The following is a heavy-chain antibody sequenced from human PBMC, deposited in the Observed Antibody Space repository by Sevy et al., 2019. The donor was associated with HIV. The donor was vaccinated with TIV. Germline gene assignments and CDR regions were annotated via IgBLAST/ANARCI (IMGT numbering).Heavy chain of an antibody. CDR3: ARHRHIAAAGQLYYYYGMDV. CDR2: IIPIFGTA. Sequence: ASVKVSCKASGGTFSSYAISWVRQAPGQGLEWMEGIIPIFGTANYAQKFQGRVTITADESTSTAYMELSSLRSEDTAVYYCARHRHIAAAGQLYYYYGMDVWGQGTTVTVSS. V-gene: IGHV1-69*13. D-gene: IGHD6-13*01. CDR1: GGTFSSYA. J-gene: IGHJ6*02.